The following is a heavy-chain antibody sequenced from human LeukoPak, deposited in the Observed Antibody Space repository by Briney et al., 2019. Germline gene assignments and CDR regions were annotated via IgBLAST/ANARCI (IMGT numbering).Heavy chain of an antibody. V-gene: IGHV3-21*01. CDR1: GFTFSNYN. CDR2: ITSSSTYI. CDR3: ARDPYSGNYGAYYYYYVDV. Sequence: GGSLRLSCAASGFTFSNYNMNGVRQAPGKGLEWVSYITSSSTYIYYADSVKGRFTISRDNAKNSLYLQMNSLRAEDSAIYYCARDPYSGNYGAYYYYYVDVWGKGTTVTISS. J-gene: IGHJ6*03. D-gene: IGHD1-26*01.